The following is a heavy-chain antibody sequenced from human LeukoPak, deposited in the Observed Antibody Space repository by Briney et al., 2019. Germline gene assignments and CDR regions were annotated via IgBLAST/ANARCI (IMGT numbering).Heavy chain of an antibody. V-gene: IGHV3-21*01. CDR2: ISSSSSYI. CDR1: GFTFSSYS. CDR3: ARVSVLRFLEDNWYFDL. Sequence: PGGSLRLSCAASGFTFSSYSMNWVRQAPGKGLEWVSSISSSSSYIYYADSVKGRFTISRDNAKNSLYLQMNSLRAEDTAVYYCARVSVLRFLEDNWYFDLWGRGTLVTVSS. J-gene: IGHJ2*01. D-gene: IGHD3-3*01.